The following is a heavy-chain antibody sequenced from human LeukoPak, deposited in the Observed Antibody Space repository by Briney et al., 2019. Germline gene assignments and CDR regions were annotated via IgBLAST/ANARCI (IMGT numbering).Heavy chain of an antibody. CDR1: GYTFTGYF. Sequence: GASVKVSCKASGYTFTGYFIHWVRQAPGQGLEWMGWINPNSGGTNYAQKFQGGVTMTRDTSISTAYMELSRLRSDDTAVYYCARDPLAMTTNYGMDVWGQGTTVTVSS. V-gene: IGHV1-2*02. CDR3: ARDPLAMTTNYGMDV. CDR2: INPNSGGT. J-gene: IGHJ6*02. D-gene: IGHD4-17*01.